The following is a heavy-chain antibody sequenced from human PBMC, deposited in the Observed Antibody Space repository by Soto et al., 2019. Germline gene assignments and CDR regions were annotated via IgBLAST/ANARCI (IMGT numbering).Heavy chain of an antibody. CDR3: ARPYSSSLENSYYYTVDV. D-gene: IGHD6-13*01. V-gene: IGHV1-69*12. CDR2: IIPIFNTR. CDR1: GGTFSSYA. J-gene: IGHJ6*02. Sequence: QVQLVQSGAEVKKPGSSVNVSCKASGGTFSSYAISWVRQAPGQGLEWMGGIIPIFNTRNYALKFQGRISITADDSTSTAHMELTNLRSEDTAVYYCARPYSSSLENSYYYTVDVWGQGTTVIVSS.